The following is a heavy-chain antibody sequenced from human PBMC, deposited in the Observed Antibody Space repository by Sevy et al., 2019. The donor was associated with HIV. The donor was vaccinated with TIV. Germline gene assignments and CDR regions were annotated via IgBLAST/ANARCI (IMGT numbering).Heavy chain of an antibody. V-gene: IGHV3-23*01. CDR1: GFTFTTYA. CDR2: LSGSGAST. J-gene: IGHJ3*02. D-gene: IGHD3-22*01. Sequence: GGSLRLSCAASGFTFTTYAMGWVRQAPGKGLKWVSTLSGSGASTYYADSVKGRFTISRDNSKNRLFLQMDSLRAEDTAVYYCAKDFYDSSGYYPMEAFDIWGQGTMVTVSS. CDR3: AKDFYDSSGYYPMEAFDI.